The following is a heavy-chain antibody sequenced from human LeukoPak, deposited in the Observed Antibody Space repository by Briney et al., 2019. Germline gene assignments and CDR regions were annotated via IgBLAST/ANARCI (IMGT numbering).Heavy chain of an antibody. D-gene: IGHD5-18*01. J-gene: IGHJ4*02. CDR3: AGGKVDTAMALDY. Sequence: SETLSLTCTVSGGSISSYYWSWIRQPPGKGLEWIGYIYYSGSINYNPSLKSRVTISVDTSKNQLSLKLSSVTAADTAVYYCAGGKVDTAMALDYWGQGTLVTVS. CDR2: IYYSGSI. CDR1: GGSISSYY. V-gene: IGHV4-59*08.